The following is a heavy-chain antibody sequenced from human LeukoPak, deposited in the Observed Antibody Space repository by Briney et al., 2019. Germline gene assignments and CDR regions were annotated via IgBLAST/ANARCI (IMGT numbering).Heavy chain of an antibody. CDR3: ARRPHRLIVPAAIRAGYYYGMDV. CDR1: GGSISSSSYY. Sequence: PSETLSLTCTVSGGSISSSSYYWGWIRQPPGKGLEWIGCIYYSGSTYYNPSLKSRVTISVDTSKNQFSLKLSSVTAADTAVYYCARRPHRLIVPAAIRAGYYYGMDVWGQGTTVTVSS. V-gene: IGHV4-39*01. J-gene: IGHJ6*02. D-gene: IGHD2-2*02. CDR2: IYYSGST.